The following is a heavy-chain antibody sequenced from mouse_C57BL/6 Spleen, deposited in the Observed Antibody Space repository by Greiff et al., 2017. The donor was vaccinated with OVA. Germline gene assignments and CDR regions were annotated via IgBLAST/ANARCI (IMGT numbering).Heavy chain of an antibody. J-gene: IGHJ2*01. Sequence: QVQLKQPGAELVKPGASVKMSCKASGYTFTSYWITWVKQRPGQGLEWIGDIYPGSGSTNYNEKFKSKATLTVDTSSSTAYMQLSSLTSEDSAVYYCARWDYHHFDCWGKGTTLTVSS. CDR2: IYPGSGST. D-gene: IGHD2-4*01. CDR1: GYTFTSYW. CDR3: ARWDYHHFDC. V-gene: IGHV1-55*01.